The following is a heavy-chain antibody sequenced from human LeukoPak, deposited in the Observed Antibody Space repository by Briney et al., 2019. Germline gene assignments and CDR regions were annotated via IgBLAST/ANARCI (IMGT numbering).Heavy chain of an antibody. V-gene: IGHV4-30-4*01. CDR2: IYYSGST. D-gene: IGHD3-10*01. CDR1: GVSISSGDYY. Sequence: SQTLSLTCTVSGVSISSGDYYWSWIRQPPGKGLEWIGYIYYSGSTYYSPSLKSRVTISVDASKNQFSLKLSSVTAADTAVYYCARVVNYGTTAPYFDYWGQGTLVTVSS. CDR3: ARVVNYGTTAPYFDY. J-gene: IGHJ4*02.